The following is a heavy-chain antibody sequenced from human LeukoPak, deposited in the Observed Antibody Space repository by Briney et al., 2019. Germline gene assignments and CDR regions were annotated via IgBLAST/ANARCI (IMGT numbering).Heavy chain of an antibody. Sequence: SETLSLTCAVYGGSFSSYYWSWIRQPPGKGLEWIGEINHSGSTNYNPSLKSRVTISVDTSKNQFSLKLSSVTAADTAVYYCARGRGAAAGIGVRSWFDPWGQGTLVTVSS. D-gene: IGHD6-13*01. CDR1: GGSFSSYY. V-gene: IGHV4-34*01. CDR3: ARGRGAAAGIGVRSWFDP. J-gene: IGHJ5*02. CDR2: INHSGST.